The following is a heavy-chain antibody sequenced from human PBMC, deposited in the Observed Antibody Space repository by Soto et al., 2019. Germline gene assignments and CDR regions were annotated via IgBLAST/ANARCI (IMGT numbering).Heavy chain of an antibody. CDR1: GGSISSYY. J-gene: IGHJ4*02. D-gene: IGHD6-6*01. Sequence: SETLSLTCTVSGGSISSYYWSWIRQPPGKGLEWIGYIYYSGSTNYSPSLKSRVTISVDRSKNQFSLKLSSVTAADTAVYYCAGGIAARPLGYWGQGTLVTVSS. V-gene: IGHV4-59*12. CDR3: AGGIAARPLGY. CDR2: IYYSGST.